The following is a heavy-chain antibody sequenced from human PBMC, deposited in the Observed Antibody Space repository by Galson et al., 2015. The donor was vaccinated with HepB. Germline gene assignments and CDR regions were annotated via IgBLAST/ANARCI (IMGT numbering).Heavy chain of an antibody. CDR3: AREADRPPYSSIMDV. D-gene: IGHD2-15*01. CDR2: INSDGTST. V-gene: IGHV3-74*01. Sequence: SLRLSCAGSGFTLSGHWMHWVRQAPGKGLVWVSRINSDGTSTSYADSVKGRFTISRDNAKNTLYLEMNSLRVEDTAVYYCAREADRPPYSSIMDVWGRGTTVTVSS. J-gene: IGHJ6*02. CDR1: GFTLSGHW.